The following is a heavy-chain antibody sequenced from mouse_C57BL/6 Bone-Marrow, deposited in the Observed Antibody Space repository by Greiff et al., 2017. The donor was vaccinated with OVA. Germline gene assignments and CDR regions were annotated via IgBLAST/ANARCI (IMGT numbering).Heavy chain of an antibody. CDR3: AVITTVVRYFDV. CDR2: IDPEDGET. Sequence: DVQLQESGAELVKPGASVKLSCTASGFNIKDYYMHWVKQRTEQGLEWIGRIDPEDGETKYAPKFQGKATITADTSSNTAYLQLSSLTSEDTAVYYCAVITTVVRYFDVWGTGTTVTVSS. D-gene: IGHD1-1*01. CDR1: GFNIKDYY. J-gene: IGHJ1*03. V-gene: IGHV14-2*01.